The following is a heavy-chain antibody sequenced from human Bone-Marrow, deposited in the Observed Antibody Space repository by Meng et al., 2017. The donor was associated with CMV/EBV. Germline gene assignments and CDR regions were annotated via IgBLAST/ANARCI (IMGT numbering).Heavy chain of an antibody. D-gene: IGHD3-3*01. J-gene: IGHJ3*02. CDR2: IIPILGIA. CDR3: ARGLSITIFVVVTASDAFDI. CDR1: GYTFTSYG. V-gene: IGHV1-69*10. Sequence: SVKVSCKASGYTFTSYGISWVRQAPGQGLEWMGGIIPILGIAYYAQKFQGRVTITADKSTSTAYMELSRLRSDDTAVYYCARGLSITIFVVVTASDAFDIWGQATMVTVSS.